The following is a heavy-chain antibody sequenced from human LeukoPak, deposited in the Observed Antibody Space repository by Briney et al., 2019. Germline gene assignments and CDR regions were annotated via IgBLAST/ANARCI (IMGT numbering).Heavy chain of an antibody. J-gene: IGHJ6*03. Sequence: PGGSLRLSCVASGFTVSSNYMSWVRQAPGKGLEGGSVIYSGGSTYYADSVKGRFTISRDNSKNTLYLQMNSLRAEDTAVYYCARKTKFHYYYMDVWGKGTTVAVSS. CDR3: ARKTKFHYYYMDV. CDR2: IYSGGST. V-gene: IGHV3-66*02. CDR1: GFTVSSNY.